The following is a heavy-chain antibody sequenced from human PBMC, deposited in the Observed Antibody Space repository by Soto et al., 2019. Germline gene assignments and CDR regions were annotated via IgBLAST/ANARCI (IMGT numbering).Heavy chain of an antibody. D-gene: IGHD3-10*01. CDR2: IYYSGST. V-gene: IGHV4-30-4*01. J-gene: IGHJ4*02. CDR3: ARATRIRVTMVRGPHDY. Sequence: TSETLSLTCTVSGGSISSGDYYWSWIRQPPGKGLEWIGYIYYSGSTYYNPSLKSRVTISVDTSKNQFSLKLSSVTAADTAVYYCARATRIRVTMVRGPHDYWGQGTLVTVSS. CDR1: GGSISSGDYY.